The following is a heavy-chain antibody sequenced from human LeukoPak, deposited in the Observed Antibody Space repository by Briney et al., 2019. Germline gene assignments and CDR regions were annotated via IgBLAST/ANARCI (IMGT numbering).Heavy chain of an antibody. CDR3: ARSGARATSRPFFMIDY. J-gene: IGHJ4*02. V-gene: IGHV1-46*01. Sequence: ASVKVSCKASGYTFTSYYMHWVRQAPGQGIEWMGIINTSDGSRSYAQKFQGRVTMTRDMSTSTAYMELRSLRSDDTAVYYCARSGARATSRPFFMIDYWGQGTLVTVSS. D-gene: IGHD3-3*02. CDR1: GYTFTSYY. CDR2: INTSDGSR.